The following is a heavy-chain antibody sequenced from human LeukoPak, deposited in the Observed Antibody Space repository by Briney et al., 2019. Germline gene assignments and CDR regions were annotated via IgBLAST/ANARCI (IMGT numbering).Heavy chain of an antibody. CDR1: GFTFSSYG. CDR3: AKGSGYDSKYYYYYMDV. CDR2: ISGSGGST. Sequence: GGSLRLSCAASGFTFSSYGMSWVRQAPGKGLEWVSDISGSGGSTYYAESVKGRFTISRDNSKNTLYLQMNSLRAEDTAVYYCAKGSGYDSKYYYYYMDVWGKGTTVTVSS. J-gene: IGHJ6*03. D-gene: IGHD3-22*01. V-gene: IGHV3-23*01.